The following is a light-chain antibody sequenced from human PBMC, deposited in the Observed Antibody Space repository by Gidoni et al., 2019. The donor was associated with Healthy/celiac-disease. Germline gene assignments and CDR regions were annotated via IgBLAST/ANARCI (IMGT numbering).Light chain of an antibody. Sequence: QSVLTQPPSVSVAPGQRLTISCTGSSSNIGAGYEVHWYQQLPGTAPKLLIYGNSNRPSGVPDRFSGSKSGTSASLAITGLQAEDEADYYCQSYDSSLSGSVVFGGGTKLTVL. J-gene: IGLJ2*01. CDR3: QSYDSSLSGSVV. CDR1: SSNIGAGYE. CDR2: GNS. V-gene: IGLV1-40*01.